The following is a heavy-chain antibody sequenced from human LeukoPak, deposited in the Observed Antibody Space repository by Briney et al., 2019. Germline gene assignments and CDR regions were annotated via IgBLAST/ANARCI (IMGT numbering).Heavy chain of an antibody. CDR3: ARGAVPPLN. CDR2: ITGSGANA. CDR1: GFTFSSHG. D-gene: IGHD2-2*01. V-gene: IGHV3-21*01. J-gene: IGHJ4*02. Sequence: GETLRLSCAASGFTFSSHGMNWVRQAPGKGLEWVSGITGSGANAYYADSVKGRFTISRDNAKNSLYLQMNSLRAEDTAVYYCARGAVPPLNWGQGTLVTVSS.